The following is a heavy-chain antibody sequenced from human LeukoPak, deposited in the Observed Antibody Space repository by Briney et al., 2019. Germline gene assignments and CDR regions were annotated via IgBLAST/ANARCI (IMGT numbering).Heavy chain of an antibody. Sequence: SETLSLTCAVSGYSISSGYYWGWIRQPPGKGLEWIGSIYHSGSTYYNPSLKSRVTISVDTSKNQFSLKLSSVTAADTAVYYCGRLEDYFDYWGQGTLVTVSS. CDR1: GYSISSGYY. CDR3: GRLEDYFDY. J-gene: IGHJ4*02. V-gene: IGHV4-38-2*01. CDR2: IYHSGST. D-gene: IGHD1-1*01.